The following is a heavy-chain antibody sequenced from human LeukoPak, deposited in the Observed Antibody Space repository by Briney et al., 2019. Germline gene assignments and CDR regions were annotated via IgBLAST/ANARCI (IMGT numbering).Heavy chain of an antibody. V-gene: IGHV1-2*02. CDR1: GYTFIGYY. J-gene: IGHJ6*03. D-gene: IGHD3-3*01. CDR2: INPNSGGT. CDR3: ARSPVTIFGVALGYYYMDV. Sequence: ASVKVSCKASGYTFIGYYMHWVRQAPGQGLEWMGWINPNSGGTNYAQKFQGRVTMTRDTSISTAYMELSRLRSDDTAVYYCARSPVTIFGVALGYYYMDVWGKGTTVTVSS.